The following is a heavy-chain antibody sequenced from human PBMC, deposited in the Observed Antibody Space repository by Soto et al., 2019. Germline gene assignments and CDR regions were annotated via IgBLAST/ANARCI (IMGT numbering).Heavy chain of an antibody. CDR1: GFSFGTYA. CDR3: VKGAARYFDY. D-gene: IGHD1-26*01. J-gene: IGHJ4*02. Sequence: QPGGSLRLSCVASGFSFGTYAMTWVRQVPGKGLEWVSTISGGIGSTFYADSVKGRFTISRDISKKMLFLHMNGLRGEDTGTYYCVKGAARYFDYWGRGTLVTVSS. V-gene: IGHV3-23*01. CDR2: ISGGIGST.